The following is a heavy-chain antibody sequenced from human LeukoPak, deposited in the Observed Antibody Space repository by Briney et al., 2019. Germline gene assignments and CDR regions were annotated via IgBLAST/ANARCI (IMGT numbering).Heavy chain of an antibody. CDR1: GGSISSSSYY. CDR2: IYYSGST. CDR3: ASPRGSSWYYPN. V-gene: IGHV4-39*01. J-gene: IGHJ4*02. Sequence: PSETLSLTCTVSGGSISSSSYYWGWIRQPPGKGLEWIGSIYYSGSTYYNPSLKSRVTISVDTSKNQFSLKLSSVTAADTAVYYCASPRGSSWYYPNWGQGTLVTVSS. D-gene: IGHD6-13*01.